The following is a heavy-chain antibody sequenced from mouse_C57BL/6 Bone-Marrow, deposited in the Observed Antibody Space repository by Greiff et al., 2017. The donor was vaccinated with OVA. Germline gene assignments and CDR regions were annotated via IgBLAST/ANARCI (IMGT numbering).Heavy chain of an antibody. Sequence: QVQLQQSGAELARPGASVKLSCKASGYTFTSYGISWVKQRTGQGLEWIGEIYPRSGNTYYNEKFKGKATLTADKYSSTAYMELRSLTSEDSAVYFCARRYYGSSPDYWGQGTTLTVSS. V-gene: IGHV1-81*01. D-gene: IGHD1-1*01. CDR2: IYPRSGNT. CDR1: GYTFTSYG. J-gene: IGHJ2*01. CDR3: ARRYYGSSPDY.